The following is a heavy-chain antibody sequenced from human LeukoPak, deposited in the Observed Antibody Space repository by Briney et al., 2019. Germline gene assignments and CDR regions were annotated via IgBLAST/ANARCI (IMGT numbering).Heavy chain of an antibody. CDR2: IDHSGST. CDR3: ARGLTHSRRDY. D-gene: IGHD6-13*01. CDR1: GFTFSNAW. Sequence: GSLRLSCAASGFTFSNAWMSWVRQAPGKGLEWIGEIDHSGSTNYNPSLKSRVTISVDTSKNQFSLKLSSVTAADTAVYYCARGLTHSRRDYWGQGTLVTVSS. J-gene: IGHJ4*02. V-gene: IGHV4-34*01.